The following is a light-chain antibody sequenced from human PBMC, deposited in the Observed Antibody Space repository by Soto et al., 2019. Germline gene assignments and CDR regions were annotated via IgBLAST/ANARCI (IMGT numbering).Light chain of an antibody. CDR2: DAF. V-gene: IGKV1-5*01. J-gene: IGKJ1*01. CDR1: ESVNTW. CDR3: QQYNNYPWT. Sequence: DIQMTQSPSSLSASVGDRVTITCRASESVNTWLAWYQQKPGKAPKFLIYDAFSLESGVPSRFSGSGSGTEFTLIISSLQPDDFATYYCQQYNNYPWTFGQGTKVDIK.